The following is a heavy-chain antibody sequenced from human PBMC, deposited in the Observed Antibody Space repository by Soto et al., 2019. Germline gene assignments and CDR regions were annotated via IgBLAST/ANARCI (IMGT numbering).Heavy chain of an antibody. CDR3: ARGLITGSHYSGGWYYFDS. CDR1: GGSFSDYI. D-gene: IGHD6-19*01. J-gene: IGHJ4*02. CDR2: INHSGSA. V-gene: IGHV4-34*01. Sequence: TSETLSLTCDVYGGSFSDYIWTWIRQTPGKGLQWIGQINHSGSASYNPSLKSRVTISVHTSNSQFSLELSSVTAADTAVYYCARGLITGSHYSGGWYYFDSWGQGTQVTVSS.